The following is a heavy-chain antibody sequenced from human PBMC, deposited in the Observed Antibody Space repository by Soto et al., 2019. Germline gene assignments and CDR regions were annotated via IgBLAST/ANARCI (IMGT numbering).Heavy chain of an antibody. Sequence: SETLSLTCAVYGGSFSGYYWSWIRQPPGKGLEWIGEINHSGSTNYNPSLKSRVTISVDTSKNQFSLKLSSVTATDTAVYYCARVSRYDSSGYYAGFLDYWGRGTLVTVSS. V-gene: IGHV4-34*01. CDR3: ARVSRYDSSGYYAGFLDY. CDR1: GGSFSGYY. D-gene: IGHD3-22*01. J-gene: IGHJ4*02. CDR2: INHSGST.